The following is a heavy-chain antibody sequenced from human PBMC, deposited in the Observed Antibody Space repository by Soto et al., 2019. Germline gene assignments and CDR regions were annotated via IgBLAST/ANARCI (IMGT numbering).Heavy chain of an antibody. CDR3: AKDRNYPRDCFHY. Sequence: GGSLRLSCAASGFTLSSYGMIWVRRAPGKGLEWVSAISPNGQGIYYADSVRGRFTISRDTFKNTVFLHMDSLRAEDTAVYYCAKDRNYPRDCFHYWGQGTLVTVSS. V-gene: IGHV3-23*01. D-gene: IGHD1-7*01. CDR2: ISPNGQGI. J-gene: IGHJ4*02. CDR1: GFTLSSYG.